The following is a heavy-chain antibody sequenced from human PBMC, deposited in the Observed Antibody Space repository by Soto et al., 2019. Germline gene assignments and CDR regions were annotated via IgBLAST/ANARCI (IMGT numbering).Heavy chain of an antibody. Sequence: SETLSLTCTVSGGSVSSGSYYWSWIRQPPGKGLEWIGNIFHRGTTYYNPSLKSRVTISVDTSKNEFSLRLSTVTAADTAVYYCARVDSPYYYNSSGYFTYWGQGTLVTVSS. CDR1: GGSVSSGSYY. V-gene: IGHV4-61*01. CDR2: IFHRGTT. D-gene: IGHD3-22*01. J-gene: IGHJ4*02. CDR3: ARVDSPYYYNSSGYFTY.